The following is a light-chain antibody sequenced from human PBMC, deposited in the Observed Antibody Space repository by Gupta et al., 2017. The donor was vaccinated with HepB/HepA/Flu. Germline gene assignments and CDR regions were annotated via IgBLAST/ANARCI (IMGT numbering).Light chain of an antibody. J-gene: IGLJ2*01. V-gene: IGLV1-44*01. CDR1: SSNIGSNT. Sequence: QSVLTQPPSASGTPGQRVTISRSGSSSNIGSNTVNWFQQLPGTAPKLLIYSNNQRPSGVPDRFSGSMSGTSASLAISGLQSEDEADYYCAAWDDSLNGVVFGGGTKLTVL. CDR3: AAWDDSLNGVV. CDR2: SNN.